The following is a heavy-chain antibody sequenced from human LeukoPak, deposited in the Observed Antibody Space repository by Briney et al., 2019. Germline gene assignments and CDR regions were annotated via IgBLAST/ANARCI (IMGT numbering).Heavy chain of an antibody. D-gene: IGHD3-22*01. J-gene: IGHJ4*02. Sequence: PSETLSLTCTVPGGSISSCYWSWIRQPPGKGLEWIGYIYTSGSTNYNPSLKSRVTISVDTSKNQFSLKLSSVTAADTAVYYCARAPYYYDSSGYYYVGYFDYWGQGTLVTVSS. CDR1: GGSISSCY. CDR2: IYTSGST. CDR3: ARAPYYYDSSGYYYVGYFDY. V-gene: IGHV4-4*09.